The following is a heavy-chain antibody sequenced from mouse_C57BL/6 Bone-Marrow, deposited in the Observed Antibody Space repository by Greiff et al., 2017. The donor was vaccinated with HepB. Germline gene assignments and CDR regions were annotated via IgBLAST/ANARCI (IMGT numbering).Heavy chain of an antibody. V-gene: IGHV1-9*01. D-gene: IGHD1-1*01. Sequence: QVQLQQSGAELMKPGASVKLSCKATGYTFTGYWIEWVKQRPGHGLEWIGEILPGSGSTNYNEKFKGKATFTADTSSNTAYMQLSSLTTEDSAIYYCAGVPDYYGSSHWYFDVWGTGTTVTVSS. CDR2: ILPGSGST. J-gene: IGHJ1*03. CDR3: AGVPDYYGSSHWYFDV. CDR1: GYTFTGYW.